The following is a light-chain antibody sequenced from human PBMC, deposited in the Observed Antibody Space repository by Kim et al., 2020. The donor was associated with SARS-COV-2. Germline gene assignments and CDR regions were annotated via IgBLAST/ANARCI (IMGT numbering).Light chain of an antibody. Sequence: SPGERATLSCRASQSVSSNSLAWYQQKPGQAPRLLIYGASSRATGIPGTFGGSGSGTDFTLTISRLEPEDFAVYYCQQYGRLPITFGQGTRLEIK. CDR3: QQYGRLPIT. V-gene: IGKV3-20*01. CDR1: QSVSSNS. J-gene: IGKJ5*01. CDR2: GAS.